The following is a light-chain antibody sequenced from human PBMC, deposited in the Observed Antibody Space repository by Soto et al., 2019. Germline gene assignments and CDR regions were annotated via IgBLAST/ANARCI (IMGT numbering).Light chain of an antibody. J-gene: IGKJ2*01. V-gene: IGKV3-20*01. CDR2: GAS. CDR3: QQYGNSPVT. Sequence: EIVLTQSPGTLSLSPGERATLSFWASQSVSSNLVWYQQKPGQAPRLLIYGASSRATGIPNRFSSSGSGTDFTLTISRLEPEDFAVYYCQQYGNSPVTFGQGTKLEIK. CDR1: QSVSSN.